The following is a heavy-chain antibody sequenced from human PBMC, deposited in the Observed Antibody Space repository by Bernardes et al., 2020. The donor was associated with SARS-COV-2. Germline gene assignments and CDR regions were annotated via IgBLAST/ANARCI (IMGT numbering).Heavy chain of an antibody. V-gene: IGHV4-59*08. J-gene: IGHJ4*02. CDR2: IYYSGST. CDR3: ARLSHFDWPIGHYFDY. D-gene: IGHD3-9*01. CDR1: GGSISSYY. Sequence: SETLSLTCTVSGGSISSYYWSWIRQPPGKGLEWIGYIYYSGSTNYNPSLKSRVTISVDTSKNQFSLKLSSVTAADTAVYYCARLSHFDWPIGHYFDYWGQGTLVTVSS.